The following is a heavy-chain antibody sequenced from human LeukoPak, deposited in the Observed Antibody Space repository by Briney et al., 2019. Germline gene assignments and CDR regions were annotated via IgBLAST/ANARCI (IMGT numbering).Heavy chain of an antibody. J-gene: IGHJ4*02. D-gene: IGHD1-26*01. Sequence: NSGGSLRLSCAASGLTFSNAWMNWVRQTPEKGLEWVGLIKSTANGGTIDYAAPVKGRFTISRDDSKNTLHLQMNSLKIEDTAMYYCTREYSGSFDYWGQGALVTVSS. CDR1: GLTFSNAW. CDR2: IKSTANGGTI. V-gene: IGHV3-15*01. CDR3: TREYSGSFDY.